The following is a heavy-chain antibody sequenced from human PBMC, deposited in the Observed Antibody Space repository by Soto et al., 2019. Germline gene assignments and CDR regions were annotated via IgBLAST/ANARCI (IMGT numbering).Heavy chain of an antibody. V-gene: IGHV1-69*01. Sequence: QVLLVQSGAELKKPGSSVKVSCKASGGTFSSYGISWVRQAPGRGLEWMGGIIPLFGTTNYAQKFRGRVTVTADESTSTAYMELRGLRFEDTAVYYCARAHGSSWDNWFDPWGQGTLVTVSS. D-gene: IGHD1-26*01. CDR3: ARAHGSSWDNWFDP. CDR2: IIPLFGTT. J-gene: IGHJ5*02. CDR1: GGTFSSYG.